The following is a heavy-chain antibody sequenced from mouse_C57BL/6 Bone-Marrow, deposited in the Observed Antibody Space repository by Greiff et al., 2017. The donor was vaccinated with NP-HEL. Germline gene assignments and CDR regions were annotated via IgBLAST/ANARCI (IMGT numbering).Heavy chain of an antibody. CDR3: ARRGYGNFPYAMDY. CDR2: IHPNSGST. Sequence: QVQLQQPGAELVKPGASVKLSCKASGYTFTSYWMHWVKPRPGQGLEWIGMIHPNSGSTNYNEKFKSKATLTVDKSSSTAYMQLSSLTSEDSAVYYCARRGYGNFPYAMDYWGQGTSVTVSS. CDR1: GYTFTSYW. D-gene: IGHD2-1*01. J-gene: IGHJ4*01. V-gene: IGHV1-64*01.